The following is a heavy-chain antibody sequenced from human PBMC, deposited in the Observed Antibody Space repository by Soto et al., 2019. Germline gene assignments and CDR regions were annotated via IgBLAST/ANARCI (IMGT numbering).Heavy chain of an antibody. CDR3: AGGPNTGYDSGWFDP. Sequence: SVKVSCKASGGTFSSYAISWVRQAPGQGLEWMGGIIPIFGTANYAQKFQGRVTITADESTSTAYMELSSLRSEDTAVYYCAGGPNTGYDSGWFDPWGQGTLVTVSS. CDR1: GGTFSSYA. V-gene: IGHV1-69*13. J-gene: IGHJ5*02. D-gene: IGHD5-12*01. CDR2: IIPIFGTA.